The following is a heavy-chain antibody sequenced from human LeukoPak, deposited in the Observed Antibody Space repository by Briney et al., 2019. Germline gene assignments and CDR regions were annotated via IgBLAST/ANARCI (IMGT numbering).Heavy chain of an antibody. CDR3: ARVQQWLALKYYYYMDV. D-gene: IGHD6-19*01. CDR1: GYTFTGYY. J-gene: IGHJ6*03. CDR2: INPNSGGT. Sequence: ASVTVSCKASGYTFTGYYMHWVRQAPGQGLEWMGWINPNSGGTNYAQKFQGRVTMTRDTSISTAYMELSRLRSDDTAVYYCARVQQWLALKYYYYMDVWGKGTTVTVSS. V-gene: IGHV1-2*02.